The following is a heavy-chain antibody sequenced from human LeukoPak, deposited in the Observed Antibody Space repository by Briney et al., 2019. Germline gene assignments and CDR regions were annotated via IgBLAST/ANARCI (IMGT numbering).Heavy chain of an antibody. Sequence: AASVKVSCKASGYTFTSYAMNWVRQAPGQGLEWMGWINTNTGNPTYAQGFTGRFVFSLDTSVSTAYLQISSLKAEDTAVYYCARDQYLGYYYDSSGYSYWGQGTLVTVSS. CDR1: GYTFTSYA. D-gene: IGHD3-22*01. J-gene: IGHJ4*02. CDR2: INTNTGNP. CDR3: ARDQYLGYYYDSSGYSY. V-gene: IGHV7-4-1*02.